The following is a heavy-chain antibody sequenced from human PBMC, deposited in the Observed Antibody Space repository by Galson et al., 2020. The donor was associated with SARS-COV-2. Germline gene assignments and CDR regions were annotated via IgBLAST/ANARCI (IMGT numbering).Heavy chain of an antibody. D-gene: IGHD6-13*01. CDR3: ARVYSSTNGAGFDY. V-gene: IGHV3-21*01. CDR1: GFTFSSYS. CDR2: ISSSSSYI. Sequence: GESLKISCAASGFTFSSYSMNWVRQAPGKGLEWVSSISSSSSYIYYADSVKGRFTISRDNAKNSLYLQMNSLRAEDTAVYYCARVYSSTNGAGFDYWGQGTLVTVSS. J-gene: IGHJ4*02.